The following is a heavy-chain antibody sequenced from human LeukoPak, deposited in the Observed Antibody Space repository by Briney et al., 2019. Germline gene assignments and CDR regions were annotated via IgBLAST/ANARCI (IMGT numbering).Heavy chain of an antibody. Sequence: GASVKVSCKVSGYTLTELSMHWVRQAPGKGLEWMGGFDPEDGETIYAQKFQGRVTMTEDTSTDTAYMELSSLRSEDTAVYYCAIRGGYSSPFDYWGQGTLVTVSS. D-gene: IGHD6-13*01. CDR3: AIRGGYSSPFDY. V-gene: IGHV1-24*01. J-gene: IGHJ4*02. CDR1: GYTLTELS. CDR2: FDPEDGET.